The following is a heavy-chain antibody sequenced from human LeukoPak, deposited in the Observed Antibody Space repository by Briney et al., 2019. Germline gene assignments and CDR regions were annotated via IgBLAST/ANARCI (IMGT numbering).Heavy chain of an antibody. D-gene: IGHD2-2*01. J-gene: IGHJ6*02. V-gene: IGHV4-34*01. CDR3: ARGVLAVPAAYYYYGMDV. CDR2: INHSGST. Sequence: PGKGLQCTGEINHSGSTNYNPSLKSRVTISVDTSKNQFSLKLSSVTAADTAVYYCARGVLAVPAAYYYYGMDVWGQGTTVTVSS.